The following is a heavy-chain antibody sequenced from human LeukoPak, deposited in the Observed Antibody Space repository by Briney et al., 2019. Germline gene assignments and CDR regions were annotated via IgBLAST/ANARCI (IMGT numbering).Heavy chain of an antibody. CDR3: AREAAAGLIDY. V-gene: IGHV1-69*13. CDR1: GYTFTSYG. J-gene: IGHJ4*02. Sequence: SVKVSCKASGYTFTSYGISWVRQAPGQGLEWMGGIIPIFGTANYAQKFQGRVTITADESTSTAYMELSSLRSEDTAVYYCAREAAAGLIDYWGQGTLVTVSS. D-gene: IGHD6-13*01. CDR2: IIPIFGTA.